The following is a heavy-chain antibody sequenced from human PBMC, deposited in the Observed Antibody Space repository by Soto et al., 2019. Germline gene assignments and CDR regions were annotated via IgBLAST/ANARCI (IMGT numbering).Heavy chain of an antibody. CDR1: GLTFSNYG. Sequence: LKISCAASGLTFSNYGMHWVRQAPRKGLEWVAVIWYDGSNNYYADSVKGRFTISRDSSKNTLYLQMHRLRAEDTAVSYCARDRAKCGGDSPHDIDNWGQGVLVTVA. V-gene: IGHV3-33*01. J-gene: IGHJ4*02. CDR2: IWYDGSNN. D-gene: IGHD2-21*02. CDR3: ARDRAKCGGDSPHDIDN.